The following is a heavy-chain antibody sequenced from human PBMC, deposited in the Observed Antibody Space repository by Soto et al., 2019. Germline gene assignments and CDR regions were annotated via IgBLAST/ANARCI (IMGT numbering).Heavy chain of an antibody. CDR2: IYYSGST. J-gene: IGHJ4*02. V-gene: IGHV4-61*01. D-gene: IGHD2-21*02. CDR1: GGSVTSGNYY. CDR3: ARGPVVTPFVDY. Sequence: SETLSLTCTVSGGSVTSGNYYWSWIRQPPGKGLEWIGHIYYSGSTNYNPSLKSRVTISVDASKNQFSLRLSSVTAADTAIYYCARGPVVTPFVDYWGQGTLVTVSS.